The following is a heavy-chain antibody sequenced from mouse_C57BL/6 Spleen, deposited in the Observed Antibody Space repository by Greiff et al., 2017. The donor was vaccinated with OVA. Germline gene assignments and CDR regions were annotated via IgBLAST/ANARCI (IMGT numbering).Heavy chain of an antibody. D-gene: IGHD2-1*01. CDR1: GYTFTSYW. J-gene: IGHJ4*01. V-gene: IGHV1-50*01. Sequence: QVQLQQPGAELVKPGASVKLSCKASGYTFTSYWMQWVKQRPGQGLEWIGEIDPSDSYTNYNQKFKGKATLTVDTSSSTAYMQLSSLTSEDAEVDYCARRDLPYAMDYWGQGTSVTVSS. CDR3: ARRDLPYAMDY. CDR2: IDPSDSYT.